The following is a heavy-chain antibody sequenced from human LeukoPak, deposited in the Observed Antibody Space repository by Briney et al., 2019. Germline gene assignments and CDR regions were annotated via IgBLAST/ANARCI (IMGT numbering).Heavy chain of an antibody. CDR1: GFTFNKNG. V-gene: IGHV3-30*02. CDR3: AKDRSTNWSLDY. D-gene: IGHD6-13*01. Sequence: GGSLRLSCAASGFTFNKNGMHWVRQAPGKGLEWVTFIGYDGSTKYYADSVKGRFTISRDNLKNTLYLQMNSLRPEDAAVYYCAKDRSTNWSLDYWGQGTLVIVSS. J-gene: IGHJ4*02. CDR2: IGYDGSTK.